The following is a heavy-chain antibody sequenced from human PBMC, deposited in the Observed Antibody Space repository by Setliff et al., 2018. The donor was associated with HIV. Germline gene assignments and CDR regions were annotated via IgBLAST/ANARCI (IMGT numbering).Heavy chain of an antibody. CDR1: GGSISSHY. D-gene: IGHD3-22*01. J-gene: IGHJ4*02. CDR3: ARERDFYYDNSGYSFDY. Sequence: PSETLSLTCTVSGGSISSHYWSWIRQPAGKGLEWIGHIYTSGSTNYNPSLKSRATISVDTSKNQFSLNLRSVTAADTAVYYCARERDFYYDNSGYSFDYWGQGTLVTVSS. CDR2: IYTSGST. V-gene: IGHV4-4*07.